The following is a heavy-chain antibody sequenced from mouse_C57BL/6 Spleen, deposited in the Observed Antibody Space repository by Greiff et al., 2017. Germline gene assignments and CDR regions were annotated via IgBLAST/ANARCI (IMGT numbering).Heavy chain of an antibody. J-gene: IGHJ2*01. V-gene: IGHV3-8*01. D-gene: IGHD1-1*01. Sequence: EVKLEESGPGLAKPSQTLSLTCSVTGYSITSDYWNWIRKFPGNKLEYMGYISYSGSTYYNPSLKSRISITRDTSKNQSYLQLNSVTTEDTATYYCARAGYDGSRIDYFDYWGQGTTLTVSS. CDR3: ARAGYDGSRIDYFDY. CDR2: ISYSGST. CDR1: GYSITSDY.